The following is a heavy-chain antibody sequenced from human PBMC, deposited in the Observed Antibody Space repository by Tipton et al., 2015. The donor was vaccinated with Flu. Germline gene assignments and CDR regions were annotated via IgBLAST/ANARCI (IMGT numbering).Heavy chain of an antibody. CDR1: GYSIRSGYY. CDR2: IHQSGTT. D-gene: IGHD3-10*01. J-gene: IGHJ4*02. CDR3: VRLTYYYGSGTSDF. V-gene: IGHV4-38-2*01. Sequence: TLSLTCAVSGYSIRSGYYWDWIRQPPGKGLEWIGSIHQSGTTYYKSSLKSRATISVDTSKNQFSLKLSSVTAADTAVYYCVRLTYYYGSGTSDFWGQGTLVTVSS.